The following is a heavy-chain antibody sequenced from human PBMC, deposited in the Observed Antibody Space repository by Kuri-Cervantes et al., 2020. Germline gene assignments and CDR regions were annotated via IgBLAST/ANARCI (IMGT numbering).Heavy chain of an antibody. V-gene: IGHV1-18*01. Sequence: ASVKVSCKASGYTFTRYGISWVRQAPGQGLEWMGWISAYNGNTNYAQKLQGRVTMTTDTSTSTAYMELRSLRSDDTAVYYCATASEYCSGGTCPNWGQGTLVTVSS. J-gene: IGHJ4*02. CDR1: GYTFTRYG. CDR3: ATASEYCSGGTCPN. CDR2: ISAYNGNT. D-gene: IGHD2-15*01.